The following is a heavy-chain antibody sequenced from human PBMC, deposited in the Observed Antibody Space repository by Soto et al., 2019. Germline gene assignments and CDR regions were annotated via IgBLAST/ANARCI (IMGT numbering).Heavy chain of an antibody. CDR1: GFTFSSYG. V-gene: IGHV3-30*18. D-gene: IGHD3-22*01. CDR2: ISYDGSNK. J-gene: IGHJ4*02. CDR3: AKDQSYDSSGYYSPYYFDY. Sequence: QVQLVESGGGVVQPGRSLRLSCAASGFTFSSYGMHWVRQAPGKGLEWVAVISYDGSNKYYADSVKGRFNISRDNSKNTLYLQMNSLRAEDTAVYYCAKDQSYDSSGYYSPYYFDYWGQGTLVTVSS.